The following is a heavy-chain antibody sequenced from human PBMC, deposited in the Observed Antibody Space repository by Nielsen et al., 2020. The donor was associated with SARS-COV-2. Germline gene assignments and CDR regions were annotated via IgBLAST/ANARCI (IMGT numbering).Heavy chain of an antibody. Sequence: GESLQISCTASGFTFGDYALSWVRQAPGKGLEWVGFIRSKAYGGTTEYAASVKGRFTISRDDSKRIAYLKMNSLKTEDTAVYYCTSGRGYSYGSADGGQGKMVTVSS. CDR3: TSGRGYSYGSAD. CDR2: IRSKAYGGTT. V-gene: IGHV3-49*04. CDR1: GFTFGDYA. J-gene: IGHJ4*02. D-gene: IGHD5-18*01.